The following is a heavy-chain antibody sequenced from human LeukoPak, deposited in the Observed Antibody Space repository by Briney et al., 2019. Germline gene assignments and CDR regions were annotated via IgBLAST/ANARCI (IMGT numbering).Heavy chain of an antibody. V-gene: IGHV1-2*02. Sequence: VASVKVSCKASGYIFTGYYLFWVRQAPGQGLEWMGWINPNGGATRYAQKFQGRVTLTCDASIRTTYMELSSLTSDDTAVYYCARDERYSDADHHYPDLGYWGRGTLVTVSS. CDR1: GYIFTGYY. J-gene: IGHJ4*02. D-gene: IGHD3-16*01. CDR3: ARDERYSDADHHYPDLGY. CDR2: INPNGGAT.